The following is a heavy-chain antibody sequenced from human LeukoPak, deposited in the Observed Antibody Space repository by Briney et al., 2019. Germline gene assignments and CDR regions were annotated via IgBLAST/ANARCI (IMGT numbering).Heavy chain of an antibody. CDR1: DGSISSYY. V-gene: IGHV4-59*01. CDR3: ARVRDYYDSSGYYYWYFDL. Sequence: PSETMSLTCSVSDGSISSYYWAWIRQPPGKGLEWMGYVYYSGSTKYNPSLKSRVTISVDTSKNQFSLKLSSVTAADTAVYYCARVRDYYDSSGYYYWYFDLWGRGTLVTVSS. J-gene: IGHJ2*01. D-gene: IGHD3-22*01. CDR2: VYYSGST.